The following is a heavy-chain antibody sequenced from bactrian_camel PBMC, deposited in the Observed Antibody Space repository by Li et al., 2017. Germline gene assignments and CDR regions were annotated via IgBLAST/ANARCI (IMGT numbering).Heavy chain of an antibody. J-gene: IGHJ4*01. V-gene: IGHV3S1*01. CDR3: ATARLDGYRH. Sequence: HVQLVESGGGLVQPGGSLRLACEGSGFTFSNYYIYRARQAPGKGLELVAIIDKSGGWTNYAKSVKGRFTISRDDAKNMLYLQATNLKIEDTGVYYCATARLDGYRHWGQGTQVTVS. CDR1: GFTFSNYY. D-gene: IGHD2*01. CDR2: IDKSGGWT.